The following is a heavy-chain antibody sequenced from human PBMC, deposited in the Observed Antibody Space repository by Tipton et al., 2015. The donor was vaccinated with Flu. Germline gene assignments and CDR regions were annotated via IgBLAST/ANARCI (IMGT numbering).Heavy chain of an antibody. V-gene: IGHV4-38-2*02. D-gene: IGHD5-24*01. CDR1: GESMGINYY. CDR3: AGDGAGYNGAFDM. Sequence: TLSLTCSVSGESMGINYYWGWIRQPPGEGLEWIGNIYRSENTYHNPSLRSRVTMSVDSSRNQFSLRLSSVTAADTAVYYCAGDGAGYNGAFDMWGQGTMVTVSS. J-gene: IGHJ3*02. CDR2: IYRSENT.